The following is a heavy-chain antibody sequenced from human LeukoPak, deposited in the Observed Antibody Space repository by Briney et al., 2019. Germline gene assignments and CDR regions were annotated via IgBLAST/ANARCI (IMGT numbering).Heavy chain of an antibody. Sequence: PSETLSLTRAVSGGSISSYYWSWIRQPPGKGLEWIGYIYYSGSTNYNPSLKSRVTISVDTSKNQFSLKLSSVTAADTAVYYCMRASDYARDDDWGQGTLVTVSS. CDR2: IYYSGST. V-gene: IGHV4-59*01. CDR1: GGSISSYY. D-gene: IGHD4-17*01. CDR3: MRASDYARDDD. J-gene: IGHJ4*02.